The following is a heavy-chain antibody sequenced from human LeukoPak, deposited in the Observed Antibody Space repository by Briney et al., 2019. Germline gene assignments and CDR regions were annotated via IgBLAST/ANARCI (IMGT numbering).Heavy chain of an antibody. V-gene: IGHV1-46*01. Sequence: ASVKVSCKASGYTFTSYYMHWVRQAPGQGREWMAIINPSGGSTNYAQKFQSRVTMTRDTSTSTVYMELSSLRSEDTAVYYCARDPRPSYDSSDYYYPGDYWGQGTLVTVSS. J-gene: IGHJ4*02. CDR1: GYTFTSYY. CDR2: INPSGGST. D-gene: IGHD3-22*01. CDR3: ARDPRPSYDSSDYYYPGDY.